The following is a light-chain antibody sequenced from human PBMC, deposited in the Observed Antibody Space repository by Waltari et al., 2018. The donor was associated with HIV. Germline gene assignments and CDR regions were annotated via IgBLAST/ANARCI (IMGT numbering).Light chain of an antibody. J-gene: IGLJ3*02. CDR2: RNN. CDR1: SSNIGSNY. V-gene: IGLV1-47*01. CDR3: AAWDDSLSGLV. Sequence: QSVLTQPPSASGTPGQRVTISCSGSSSNIGSNYVYWYQQLPGTAPKLLNYRNNQRPAGVPHRFSGSKSGTSASLAISGLRSEDEADYYCAAWDDSLSGLVFGGGTKLTVL.